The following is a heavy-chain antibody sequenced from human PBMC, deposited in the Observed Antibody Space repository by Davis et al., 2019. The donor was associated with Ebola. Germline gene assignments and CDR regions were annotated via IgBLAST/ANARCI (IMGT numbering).Heavy chain of an antibody. Sequence: PSETLSLTCTVSDGSITNGDYYWSWIRQPPGKGLELIGYIYYNGSTYYNPSLKSRVTISVDTSKNQFSLKLSSVTAADTAVYYCARYRGVAARPSFDYWGQGTLVTVSS. J-gene: IGHJ4*02. CDR1: DGSITNGDYY. D-gene: IGHD6-6*01. V-gene: IGHV4-30-4*08. CDR2: IYYNGST. CDR3: ARYRGVAARPSFDY.